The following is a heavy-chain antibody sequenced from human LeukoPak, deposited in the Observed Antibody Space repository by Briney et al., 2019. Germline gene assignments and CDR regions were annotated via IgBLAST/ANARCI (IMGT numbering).Heavy chain of an antibody. J-gene: IGHJ3*02. CDR1: GFTFSSYS. D-gene: IGHD1-26*01. CDR2: ISSSSSYI. V-gene: IGHV3-21*01. Sequence: RPGGSLRLSCAASGFTFSSYSMNWVRQAPGKGLEWVSSISSSSSYIYYADSVKGRFTISRDNAKDSLYLQMNSLRAEDTAVYYCARDRKVGARSDAFDIWGQGTMVTVSS. CDR3: ARDRKVGARSDAFDI.